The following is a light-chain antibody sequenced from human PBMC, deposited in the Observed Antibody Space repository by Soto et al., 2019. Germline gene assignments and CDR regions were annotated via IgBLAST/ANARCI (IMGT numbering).Light chain of an antibody. CDR1: QRVSSSY. Sequence: ECVLTQSPCTLSLSPVEKATLSCMASQRVSSSYLAWYQQKPRQAPRLLIYRASSRYTGIPERFSGIVSGIDFALSVRRLATEDFALFFCQQFCILSWTLGQGTEVV. J-gene: IGKJ1*01. V-gene: IGKV3-20*01. CDR3: QQFCILSWT. CDR2: RAS.